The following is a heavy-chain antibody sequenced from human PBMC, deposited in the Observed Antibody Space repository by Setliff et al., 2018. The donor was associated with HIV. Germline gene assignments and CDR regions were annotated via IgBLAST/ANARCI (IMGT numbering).Heavy chain of an antibody. D-gene: IGHD2-2*01. CDR3: ARDFGGYCSSMSWPGLFDP. CDR1: GGTFSSYA. J-gene: IGHJ5*02. Sequence: GASVKVSCKASGGTFSSYAISWVRQAPGQGIEWMGGIIPISGKVNYAQKFWGRVTITTHESTSTAYMELSSLRSEDTAVYYCARDFGGYCSSMSWPGLFDPWGQGTLVTVSS. CDR2: IIPISGKV. V-gene: IGHV1-69*05.